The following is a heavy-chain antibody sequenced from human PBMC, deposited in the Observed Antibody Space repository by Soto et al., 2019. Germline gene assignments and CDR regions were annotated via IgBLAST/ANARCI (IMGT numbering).Heavy chain of an antibody. V-gene: IGHV3-7*01. CDR3: VRDRGYYSFEY. Sequence: EVQLVESGGGLVQPGGSLRLSCAASGFTFANYWMGWVRQAPGKGLEWLADINQDGSQKYYVDSVQGRFTISRDNAQNSLYLQMNSPGAEDTAVYFCVRDRGYYSFEYWGQGTLVTVSS. J-gene: IGHJ4*02. CDR1: GFTFANYW. D-gene: IGHD3-22*01. CDR2: INQDGSQK.